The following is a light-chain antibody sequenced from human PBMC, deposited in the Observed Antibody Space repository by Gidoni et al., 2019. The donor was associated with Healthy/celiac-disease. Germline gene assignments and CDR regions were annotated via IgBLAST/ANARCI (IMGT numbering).Light chain of an antibody. V-gene: IGKV3-20*01. CDR3: QQYGSSPPCS. CDR1: QSVSSSY. J-gene: IGKJ2*04. CDR2: GAT. Sequence: EIVLTQSPDTLSLSQVERATLSCRARQSVSSSYLAWYQQKTGQAPRLLIYGATSRANGIPDSFSGSGSGKDLTLTIRRLEPQDVAVYYCQQYGSSPPCSFGQGTKLEIK.